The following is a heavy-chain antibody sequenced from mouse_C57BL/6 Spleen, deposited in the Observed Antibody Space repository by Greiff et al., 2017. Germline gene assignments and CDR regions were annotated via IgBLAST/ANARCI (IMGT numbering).Heavy chain of an antibody. CDR3: AREEIYYDRYFDV. V-gene: IGHV3-6*01. CDR1: GYSITSGYY. D-gene: IGHD2-4*01. Sequence: ESGPGLVKPSQSLSLTCSVTGYSITSGYYWNWIRQFPGNKLEWMGYISYDGSNNYNPSLKNRISITRDTSKNQFFLKLNSVTTEDTATDYCAREEIYYDRYFDVWGTGTTVTVSS. CDR2: ISYDGSN. J-gene: IGHJ1*03.